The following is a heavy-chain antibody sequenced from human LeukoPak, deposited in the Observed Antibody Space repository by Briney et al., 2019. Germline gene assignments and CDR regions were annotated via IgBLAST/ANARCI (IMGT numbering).Heavy chain of an antibody. J-gene: IGHJ6*02. CDR3: ARNGDWYYYYYGMDV. V-gene: IGHV1-18*01. CDR1: GYTFTSYG. Sequence: GASVKVSCKASGYTFTSYGISWVRQAPGQGLEWMGWISAYNGNTNYAQKLQGRVTMTTDTPTSTAYMELRSLRSDDTAVYYCARNGDWYYYYYGMDVWGQGTTVTVSS. D-gene: IGHD4-17*01. CDR2: ISAYNGNT.